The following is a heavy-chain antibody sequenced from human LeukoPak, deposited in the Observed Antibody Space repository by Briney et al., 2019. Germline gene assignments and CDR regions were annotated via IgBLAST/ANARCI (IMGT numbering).Heavy chain of an antibody. J-gene: IGHJ4*02. D-gene: IGHD1-26*01. CDR1: GGSISSYY. V-gene: IGHV4-59*01. CDR3: AGLLGGARVY. CDR2: IDYSGST. Sequence: SETLSLTCTVSGGSISSYYWSWIRQPPGKGLEWIGYIDYSGSTNYNPSLKSRVTISVDTSKNQFSLKLSSVTAADTAVYYCAGLLGGARVYWGQGTLVTVSS.